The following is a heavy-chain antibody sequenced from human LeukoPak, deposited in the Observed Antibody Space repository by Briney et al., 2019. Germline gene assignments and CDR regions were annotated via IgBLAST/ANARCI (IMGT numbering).Heavy chain of an antibody. D-gene: IGHD5-18*01. V-gene: IGHV1-69*04. CDR3: ATHTAYGTWFDY. CDR1: GGTFSSYA. J-gene: IGHJ4*02. CDR2: IIPILGIA. Sequence: SVKVSCKASGGTFSSYAISWVRQAPGRGLEWMGRIIPILGIANYAQKFQGGVTITADKSTSTAYMELSSLRSEDTAVYYCATHTAYGTWFDYWGQGTLVTVSS.